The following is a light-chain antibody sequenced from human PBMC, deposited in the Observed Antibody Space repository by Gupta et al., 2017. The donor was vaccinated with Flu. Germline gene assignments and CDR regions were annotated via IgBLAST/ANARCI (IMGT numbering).Light chain of an antibody. CDR1: QSVSSSY. Sequence: EIVLTQSPGTLSLSLGESATLSCRASQSVSSSYLAWYQQKPGQAPRLLIYGASSRATGIPDRFSGSGSGTDFTLTISRLEPEDFAVYYFQQYGSSPWTFGQGTKVEIK. J-gene: IGKJ1*01. CDR2: GAS. V-gene: IGKV3-20*01. CDR3: QQYGSSPWT.